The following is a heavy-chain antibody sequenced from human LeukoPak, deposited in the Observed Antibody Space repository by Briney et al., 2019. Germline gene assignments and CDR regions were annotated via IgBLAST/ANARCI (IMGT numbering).Heavy chain of an antibody. CDR1: GYTFTSYD. CDR3: ARHGAVAGPNWFDP. V-gene: IGHV1-8*01. CDR2: MNPNSGNT. Sequence: GASVKVSCKASGYTFTSYDINWVRQATGQGLEWMGLMNPNSGNTGYAQKFQGRATVTRNTSIRTAYMELSSLRSEAPAVYSCARHGAVAGPNWFDPWGQGTLVTVSS. J-gene: IGHJ5*02. D-gene: IGHD6-19*01.